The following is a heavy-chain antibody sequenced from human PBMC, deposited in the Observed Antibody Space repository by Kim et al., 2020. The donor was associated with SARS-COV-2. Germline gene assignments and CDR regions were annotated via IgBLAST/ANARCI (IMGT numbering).Heavy chain of an antibody. D-gene: IGHD2-21*02. CDR2: FDPENGKT. Sequence: ASVKDSCKVSGYTFTELSINWVRQATGQGLEWMGGFDPENGKTIYAQKFQGRVTMTEDTSTDTAYMELSSLRSEDTAVYYCATEFALVTATTLDYWGQGTLVTVSS. J-gene: IGHJ4*02. V-gene: IGHV1-24*01. CDR1: GYTFTELS. CDR3: ATEFALVTATTLDY.